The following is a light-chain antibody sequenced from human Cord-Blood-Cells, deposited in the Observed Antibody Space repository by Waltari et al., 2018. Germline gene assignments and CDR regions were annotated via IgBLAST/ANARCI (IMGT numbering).Light chain of an antibody. CDR2: DAS. Sequence: EIVLPQSPATLSLSPGESATLSCRASQSVSSYLAWYQQKPGQAPRLLIYDASNRATGIPARFSGSGSGTDFTLTISSLEPEDFAVYYCQQRSNWALTFGGGTKVEIK. V-gene: IGKV3-11*01. J-gene: IGKJ4*01. CDR3: QQRSNWALT. CDR1: QSVSSY.